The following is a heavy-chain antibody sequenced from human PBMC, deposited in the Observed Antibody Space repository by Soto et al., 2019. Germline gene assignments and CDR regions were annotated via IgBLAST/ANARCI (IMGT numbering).Heavy chain of an antibody. CDR2: ISYDGSNK. CDR1: GFTFSSYA. Sequence: QVQLVESGGGVVQPGRSLRLSCAASGFTFSSYAMHWVRQAPGKGLEWVAVISYDGSNKYYADSVKGRFTIPRDNSKNTLYLQMNSLRAEDTAVYYCARVVVVVAATRDDYWGQGTLVTVSS. CDR3: ARVVVVVAATRDDY. V-gene: IGHV3-30-3*01. J-gene: IGHJ4*02. D-gene: IGHD2-15*01.